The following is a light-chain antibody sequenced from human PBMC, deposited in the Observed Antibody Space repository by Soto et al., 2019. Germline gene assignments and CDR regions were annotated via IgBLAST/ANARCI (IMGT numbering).Light chain of an antibody. V-gene: IGKV3-11*01. CDR3: QQRSNWPPT. Sequence: EIVLTQSPATLSLSPAERATLSCRASQSVSSYLAWYQQKPGQAPRLLIYDASNKATGIPARFSGSGSGTDFTLTISSLEPEDFAVYYCQQRSNWPPTVGQGTRLEIK. CDR2: DAS. CDR1: QSVSSY. J-gene: IGKJ5*01.